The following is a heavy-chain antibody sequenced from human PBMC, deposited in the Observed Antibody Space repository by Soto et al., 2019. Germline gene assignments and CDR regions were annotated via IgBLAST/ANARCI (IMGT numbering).Heavy chain of an antibody. Sequence: PSETLFLTCTVSGGSISNFYWSWIRQPPGKGLEWIGYISYSGNTNYNPSLKSRVSISVDTSKNQLSLNLTSVTAADTAVYYCARAPMVLSRSYFDSWGQGTPVTVS. CDR2: ISYSGNT. J-gene: IGHJ4*02. V-gene: IGHV4-59*01. CDR3: ARAPMVLSRSYFDS. CDR1: GGSISNFY. D-gene: IGHD2-8*01.